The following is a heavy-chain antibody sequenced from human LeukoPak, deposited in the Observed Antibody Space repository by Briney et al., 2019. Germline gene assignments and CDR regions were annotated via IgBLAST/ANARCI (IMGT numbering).Heavy chain of an antibody. CDR1: GYTFTGYY. Sequence: GASVKVSCKASGYTFTGYYMHWVRQAPGQGLEWMGWINPNSGGTNYAQKFQGWVTMTRDTSISTAYMELSRLRSDDTAVYYCARGIVVVPAAIHYYGMDVWGQGTTVTVSS. V-gene: IGHV1-2*04. CDR3: ARGIVVVPAAIHYYGMDV. J-gene: IGHJ6*02. CDR2: INPNSGGT. D-gene: IGHD2-2*02.